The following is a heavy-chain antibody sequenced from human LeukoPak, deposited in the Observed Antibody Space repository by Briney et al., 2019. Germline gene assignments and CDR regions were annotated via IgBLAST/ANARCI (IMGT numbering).Heavy chain of an antibody. CDR2: LYYSGST. V-gene: IGHV4-59*12. J-gene: IGHJ4*02. CDR1: GGSISSYY. CDR3: ARESHSSGYVGGFDY. D-gene: IGHD6-19*01. Sequence: SETLSLTCTVSGGSISSYYWTWIRQPPGKGLEWIGSLYYSGSTNYNPSLKSRVTISVDTSKNQFSLKLSSVTAADTAVYYCARESHSSGYVGGFDYWGQGTLVTVSS.